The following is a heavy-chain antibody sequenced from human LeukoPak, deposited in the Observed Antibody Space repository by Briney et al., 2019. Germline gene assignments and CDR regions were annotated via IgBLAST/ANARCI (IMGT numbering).Heavy chain of an antibody. CDR1: GFTFSSYA. D-gene: IGHD3-10*01. CDR3: AKPYYYGSGSYGGFDH. Sequence: PGGSLRLSCAASGFTFSSYAMSWVRQAPGKGLEWVSAISDSGTGTYSADSVKGRFTISRDNSKNTLYLHMNSLRVEDTAVYYRAKPYYYGSGSYGGFDHWGQGTLVTVSS. J-gene: IGHJ4*02. CDR2: ISDSGTGT. V-gene: IGHV3-23*01.